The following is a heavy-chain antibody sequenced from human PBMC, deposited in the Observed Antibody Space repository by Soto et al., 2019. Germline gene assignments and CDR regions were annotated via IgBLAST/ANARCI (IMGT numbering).Heavy chain of an antibody. Sequence: SLRLSCTASGFTFGDYAMSWVRQAPVNGLEWVGFIRSKAYGGTTEYAASVKGGFTISRDDSKSVAYLQMNSLKTEDTAVYYCTRNRPAYGGGDCYPYSFDYWGQGTLVTVSS. V-gene: IGHV3-49*04. J-gene: IGHJ4*02. CDR3: TRNRPAYGGGDCYPYSFDY. CDR2: IRSKAYGGTT. D-gene: IGHD2-21*02. CDR1: GFTFGDYA.